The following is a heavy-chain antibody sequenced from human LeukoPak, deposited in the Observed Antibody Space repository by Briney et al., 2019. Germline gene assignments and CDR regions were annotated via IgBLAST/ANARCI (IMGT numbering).Heavy chain of an antibody. Sequence: SETLPLTCSVSDGAISRYYWSWIRQSPGKGLDWIGYRHYSGTTAYNPSLKSRATISIDMSENHFSLMLTSVTAADTAIYYCASVVPAGECSGGSCYGGPYTFNIWGQGTLVTVSS. CDR2: RHYSGTT. D-gene: IGHD2-15*01. V-gene: IGHV4-59*12. CDR1: DGAISRYY. CDR3: ASVVPAGECSGGSCYGGPYTFNI. J-gene: IGHJ3*02.